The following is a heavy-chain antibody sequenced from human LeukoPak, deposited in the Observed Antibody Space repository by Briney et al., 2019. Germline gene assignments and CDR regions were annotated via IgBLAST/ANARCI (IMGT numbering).Heavy chain of an antibody. CDR1: GFTFSSYS. CDR3: ARGPMTGTTSYMDV. D-gene: IGHD1-7*01. J-gene: IGHJ6*03. Sequence: GGSLRLSCAASGFTFSSYSMNWVRQAPGKGLECVSHISASGSITFYADSVKGRFTISRDNAKNSLYLQMSSLRDEDTAVYYCARGPMTGTTSYMDVWGKGTTVTVSS. CDR2: ISASGSIT. V-gene: IGHV3-48*02.